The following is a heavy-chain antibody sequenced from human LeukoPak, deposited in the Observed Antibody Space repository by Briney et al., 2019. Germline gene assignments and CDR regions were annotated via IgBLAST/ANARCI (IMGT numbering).Heavy chain of an antibody. CDR2: INPNSGGT. Sequence: GASVKVSCKASGYTFTGYYMLWVRQAPGQGLEWMGWINPNSGGTNYAQKFQGRVTMTRDTSISTAYMELSRLRSDDTAVYYCARVGVGHCSSTSCYKEDAFDIWGQGTMVTVSS. CDR3: ARVGVGHCSSTSCYKEDAFDI. CDR1: GYTFTGYY. V-gene: IGHV1-2*02. D-gene: IGHD2-2*02. J-gene: IGHJ3*02.